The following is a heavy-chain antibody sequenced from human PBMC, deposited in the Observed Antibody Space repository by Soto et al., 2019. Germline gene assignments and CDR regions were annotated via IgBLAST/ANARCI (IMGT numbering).Heavy chain of an antibody. CDR2: VSGYTGNT. V-gene: IGHV1-18*01. Sequence: QVQLVQSETEVKKPGASVKVSCKASGYIFTNYDITWVRQAPGQGLEWMGWVSGYTGNTKYAQKFQDRVTMTTDTSTSTVYMDLRSLRSDDTAVYYCAGCGSAPYYYYGVDVWGQGTTVFVSS. CDR1: GYIFTNYD. J-gene: IGHJ6*02. D-gene: IGHD3-10*01. CDR3: AGCGSAPYYYYGVDV.